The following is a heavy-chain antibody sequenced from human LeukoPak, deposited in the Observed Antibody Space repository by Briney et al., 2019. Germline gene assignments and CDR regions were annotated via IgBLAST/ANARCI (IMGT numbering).Heavy chain of an antibody. D-gene: IGHD2-2*01. J-gene: IGHJ5*02. CDR1: GFTFDDYA. CDR3: AKGYCSSTSCPFDP. CDR2: ISWDGGST. V-gene: IGHV3-43D*04. Sequence: PGGSLRLSCAASGFTFDDYAMHWVRQAPGNGLDWVSLISWDGGSTYYADSVKGRFTISRDNSKNSLYLQMNSLRAEDTALYYCAKGYCSSTSCPFDPWGQGTLVTVSS.